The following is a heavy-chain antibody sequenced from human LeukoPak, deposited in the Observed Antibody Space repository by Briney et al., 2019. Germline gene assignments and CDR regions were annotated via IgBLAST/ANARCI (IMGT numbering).Heavy chain of an antibody. J-gene: IGHJ4*02. V-gene: IGHV3-23*01. CDR2: ITTGGPNT. CDR3: AKDGGLWVSAHWGDS. CDR1: GFTFSSYT. D-gene: IGHD7-27*01. Sequence: GGSLRLSCTASGFTFSSYTMSWVRQAPGKGLKWVSTITTGGPNTYYADSVKGRFTVSRDDSKNTLYLQMNSLRAEDTAVYYCAKDGGLWVSAHWGDSWGRGTLVNVSS.